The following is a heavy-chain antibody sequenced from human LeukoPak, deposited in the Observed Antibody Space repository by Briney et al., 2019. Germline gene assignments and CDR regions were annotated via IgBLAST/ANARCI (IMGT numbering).Heavy chain of an antibody. CDR2: IYPGDSDT. D-gene: IGHD2-15*01. CDR3: ARTRMDGYCSGGSCWDAFDI. Sequence: GESLKISCKGSGYSFTSYWTAWVRQMPGKGLEWMGIIYPGDSDTRYSPSFQGQVTISVDKSISTAYLQWSSLKASDTAMYYCARTRMDGYCSGGSCWDAFDIWGQGTMVTVSS. CDR1: GYSFTSYW. J-gene: IGHJ3*02. V-gene: IGHV5-51*01.